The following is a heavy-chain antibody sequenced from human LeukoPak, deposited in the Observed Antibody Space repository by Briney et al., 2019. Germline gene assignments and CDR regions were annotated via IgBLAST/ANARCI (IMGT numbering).Heavy chain of an antibody. D-gene: IGHD3-22*01. Sequence: PSETLSLTCTVSGGSISSYYWSWIRQPPGMGLEWIGYIYYSGSTNYNPSLKSRVTISVDTSKNQFSLKLSSVTAADTAVYYCARGDYYDSSGYLDNAFDIWGQGTMVTVSS. V-gene: IGHV4-59*01. CDR2: IYYSGST. J-gene: IGHJ3*02. CDR3: ARGDYYDSSGYLDNAFDI. CDR1: GGSISSYY.